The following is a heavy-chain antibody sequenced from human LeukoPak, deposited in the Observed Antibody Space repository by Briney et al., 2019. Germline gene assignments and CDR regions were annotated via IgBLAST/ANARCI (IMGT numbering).Heavy chain of an antibody. J-gene: IGHJ4*02. V-gene: IGHV4-39*01. Sequence: SETLSLTCTVSGGSISSSSYYWGWIRQPQGKGLEWIGSIYYSGSTYYNPSLKSRVTISVDTSKNQFSLKLSSVTAADTAVYYCARRSAVAGIDYFDYWGQGTLVTVSS. CDR2: IYYSGST. D-gene: IGHD6-19*01. CDR3: ARRSAVAGIDYFDY. CDR1: GGSISSSSYY.